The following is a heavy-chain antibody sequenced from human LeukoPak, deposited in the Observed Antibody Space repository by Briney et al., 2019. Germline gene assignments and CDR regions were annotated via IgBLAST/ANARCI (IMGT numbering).Heavy chain of an antibody. Sequence: ASVKVSCKASGYTFTGYYMHWVRQAPGQGLEWMGWINPNTGGTNYAQKFQGRVTMTRDTSISTAYMDLSRLRSDDTAVYYCARGGMTTVTTIGNYYYYYMDVWGKGTTVTVSS. D-gene: IGHD4-17*01. J-gene: IGHJ6*03. CDR1: GYTFTGYY. CDR2: INPNTGGT. V-gene: IGHV1-2*02. CDR3: ARGGMTTVTTIGNYYYYYMDV.